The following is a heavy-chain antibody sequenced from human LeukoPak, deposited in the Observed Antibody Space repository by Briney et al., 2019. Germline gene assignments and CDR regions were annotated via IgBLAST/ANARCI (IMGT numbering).Heavy chain of an antibody. CDR1: YSXXSGYY. Sequence: YSXXSGYYWGWIRQPPGKGLEWIGSIYHSGSTYYNPSLKSRVTISVDTSKNQFSLKVSSVTAADTAVYYCXXXTXXTXFDYWGXGXLVTVSS. J-gene: IGHJ4*02. CDR2: IYHSGST. V-gene: IGHV4-38-2*01. CDR3: XXXTXXTXFDY.